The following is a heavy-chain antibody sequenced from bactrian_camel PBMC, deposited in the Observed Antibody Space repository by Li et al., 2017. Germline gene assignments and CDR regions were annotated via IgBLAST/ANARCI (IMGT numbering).Heavy chain of an antibody. D-gene: IGHD1*01. Sequence: DVQLVESGGGLVQPGGSLRLSCAASGFQFNTFDMTWVRQAPGKGLEWVSSITRGADSTYYADSVKGRFTISRDNGGDTLFLDMSNLKPGDTAIYYCASGLGDFWGQGTQVTVS. CDR2: ITRGADST. V-gene: IGHV3S40*01. CDR1: GFQFNTFD. J-gene: IGHJ4*01. CDR3: ASGLGDF.